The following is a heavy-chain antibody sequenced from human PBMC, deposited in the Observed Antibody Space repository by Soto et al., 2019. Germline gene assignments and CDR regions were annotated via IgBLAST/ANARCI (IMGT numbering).Heavy chain of an antibody. V-gene: IGHV3-7*05. CDR2: IKPDGSEK. Sequence: GGSLRLSCAASGFTFHNYWMGWVRQTPDKGLEWVANIKPDGSEKYYVDTVKGRFTISRDNARNSLYLQMNCLRVEDTAIYYCAKAWGIDYWGQGTLVTVSS. CDR1: GFTFHNYW. D-gene: IGHD7-27*01. CDR3: AKAWGIDY. J-gene: IGHJ4*02.